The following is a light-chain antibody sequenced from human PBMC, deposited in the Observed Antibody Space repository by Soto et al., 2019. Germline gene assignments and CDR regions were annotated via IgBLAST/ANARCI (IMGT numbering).Light chain of an antibody. J-gene: IGLJ2*01. CDR1: SSDVGGYDF. CDR3: NSYTSSTTPAV. Sequence: QSVLTQPASVSGSPGQSIAISCSGTSSDVGGYDFVSWYQQHPGKAPKLIIYNVSNRPSGVSNRFSXSKXGXTASXTISGLQAEDEAVYYCNSYTSSTTPAVFGGGTKLTVL. CDR2: NVS. V-gene: IGLV2-14*01.